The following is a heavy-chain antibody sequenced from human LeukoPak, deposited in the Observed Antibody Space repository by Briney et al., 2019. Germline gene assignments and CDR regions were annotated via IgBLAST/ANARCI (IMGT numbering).Heavy chain of an antibody. D-gene: IGHD3-3*01. CDR1: GGSISRSDYY. CDR3: ARHVKLRFLEWLPRGAPAFDI. J-gene: IGHJ3*02. CDR2: IYYSGST. V-gene: IGHV4-39*01. Sequence: PSETLSLTCAVSGGSISRSDYYWAWIRQPPGQGLEWIGSIYYSGSTYYDPSLKSRVTISVDTSKNLFSLKLTSVTAADTAVYYCARHVKLRFLEWLPRGAPAFDIWSQGTMVTVSS.